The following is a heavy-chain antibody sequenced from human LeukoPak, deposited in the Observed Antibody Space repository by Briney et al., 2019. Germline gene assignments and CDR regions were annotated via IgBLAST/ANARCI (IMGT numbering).Heavy chain of an antibody. CDR1: GFTFSSYA. CDR3: AKDRKSIAATGYDY. Sequence: PGGSLRLSCAASGFTFSSYAMGWVRQAPGKGLEWVSAISGSGGSTYYADSVKGRFTISRDNSKNTLFLQMNSLRADDTAVYFCAKDRKSIAATGYDYWGQGTLVTVSS. CDR2: ISGSGGST. D-gene: IGHD6-13*01. V-gene: IGHV3-23*01. J-gene: IGHJ4*02.